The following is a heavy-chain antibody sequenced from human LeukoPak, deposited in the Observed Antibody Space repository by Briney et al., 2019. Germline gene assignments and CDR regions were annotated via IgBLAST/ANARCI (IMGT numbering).Heavy chain of an antibody. D-gene: IGHD3-16*01. CDR3: ARLTGGYDYVWGSSVSDDFDI. Sequence: SETLSLTCTVSGGSISSGSYYWSWIRQPAGKGLEWIGRIYTSGSTNYNPSLKSRVTISVDTSKNQFSLKLSSVTAADTAVYYCARLTGGYDYVWGSSVSDDFDIWGQGTMVTVSS. J-gene: IGHJ3*02. CDR1: GGSISSGSYY. V-gene: IGHV4-61*02. CDR2: IYTSGST.